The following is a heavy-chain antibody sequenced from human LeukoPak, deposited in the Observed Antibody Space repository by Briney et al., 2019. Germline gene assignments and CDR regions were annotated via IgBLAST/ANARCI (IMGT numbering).Heavy chain of an antibody. CDR3: ARVGGGGDPTN. D-gene: IGHD3-16*01. V-gene: IGHV1-69*13. CDR1: GGTFSSYA. J-gene: IGHJ4*02. CDR2: IIPIFGTA. Sequence: SVKVSCKASGGTFSSYAISWVRQAPGQGLEWMGGIIPIFGTANYAQKFQGRVTITADESTSTAYMELSRLRSDDTAVYYCARVGGGGDPTNWGQGTLVTVSS.